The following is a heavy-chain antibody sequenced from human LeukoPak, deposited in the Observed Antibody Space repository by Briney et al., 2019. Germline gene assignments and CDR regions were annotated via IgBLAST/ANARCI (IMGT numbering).Heavy chain of an antibody. CDR3: AHSTTYGSGSYGYGY. Sequence: SGPTLVKPTQTLTLTCTFSGFSLSTTGVGVGWIRQPPGKALEWLALIYWDYGKRYSPSLKSRLTITNESSKNPVVLTMTTMDPVDTATYYCAHSTTYGSGSYGYGYWGQGTLVTVSS. CDR1: GFSLSTTGVG. D-gene: IGHD3-10*01. J-gene: IGHJ4*02. V-gene: IGHV2-5*02. CDR2: IYWDYGK.